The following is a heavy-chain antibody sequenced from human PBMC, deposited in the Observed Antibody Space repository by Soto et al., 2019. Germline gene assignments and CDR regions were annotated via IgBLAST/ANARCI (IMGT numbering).Heavy chain of an antibody. Sequence: ASVKVSCKASGYTFTSYDINWVRQATGQGLEWMGWMNPNSGNTGYAQKFQGRVTMTRNTSISTAYMELSSLRSEDTAVYYCARNYGSGSYYFVYYYYYMDVWGKGTTVTVSS. CDR3: ARNYGSGSYYFVYYYYYMDV. CDR1: GYTFTSYD. CDR2: MNPNSGNT. D-gene: IGHD3-10*01. V-gene: IGHV1-8*01. J-gene: IGHJ6*03.